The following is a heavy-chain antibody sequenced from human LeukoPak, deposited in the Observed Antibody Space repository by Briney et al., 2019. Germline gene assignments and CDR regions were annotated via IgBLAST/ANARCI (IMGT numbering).Heavy chain of an antibody. J-gene: IGHJ6*02. CDR3: TRLDYGDYYYGMDV. Sequence: GGSLKLSCAASGFTFSGSAMHWVRQASGKGLEWVGRIRSKANSYATAYAASVKGRFTISRDDSKNTAYLQMNSLKTEDTAVYYCTRLDYGDYYYGMDVWGQGTTVTVFS. CDR1: GFTFSGSA. D-gene: IGHD4-17*01. CDR2: IRSKANSYAT. V-gene: IGHV3-73*01.